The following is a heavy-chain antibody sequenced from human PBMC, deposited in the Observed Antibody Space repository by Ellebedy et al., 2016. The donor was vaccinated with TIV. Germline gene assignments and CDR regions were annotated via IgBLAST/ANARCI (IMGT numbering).Heavy chain of an antibody. J-gene: IGHJ4*02. V-gene: IGHV4-39*06. CDR2: IFYSGNT. CDR1: GGSISSSSYY. D-gene: IGHD3-22*01. CDR3: TRNGYYCLDY. Sequence: MPSETLSLTCAVSGGSISSSSYYWGWIRQPPGKGLEWIGCIFYSGNTYYNPSLKSRLTISVDTSKNQFALELSSVTAADTAVYYCTRNGYYCLDYWGQGTLVTVSS.